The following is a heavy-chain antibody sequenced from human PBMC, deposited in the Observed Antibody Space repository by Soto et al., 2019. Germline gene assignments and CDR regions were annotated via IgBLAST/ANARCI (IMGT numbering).Heavy chain of an antibody. CDR1: GFTFSSYA. D-gene: IGHD1-1*01. CDR2: ISSNGGST. Sequence: GGSLRLSCAASGFTFSSYAMHWVRQAPGKGLEYVSAISSNGGSTYYANSVKGRFTISRDNSKNTLYLQMGSLRAEDMAVYYCARGTSGTFDYWGQGTLVTVSS. V-gene: IGHV3-64*01. CDR3: ARGTSGTFDY. J-gene: IGHJ4*02.